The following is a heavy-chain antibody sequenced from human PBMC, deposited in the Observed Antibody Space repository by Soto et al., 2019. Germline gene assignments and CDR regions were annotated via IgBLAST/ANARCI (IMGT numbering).Heavy chain of an antibody. CDR1: GGTFSSHA. D-gene: IGHD6-13*01. V-gene: IGHV1-69*05. J-gene: IGHJ5*02. CDR2: IIPFCGGT. CDR3: ARSAAVVPVGWFDP. Sequence: SVKVSCKASGGTFSSHAISWVRQAPGQGLEWMGGIIPFCGGTNYAQKFQGWVTMTRDTSTSTAYMELSRLRSDDTAVYYCARSAAVVPVGWFDPWGQGALVTVS.